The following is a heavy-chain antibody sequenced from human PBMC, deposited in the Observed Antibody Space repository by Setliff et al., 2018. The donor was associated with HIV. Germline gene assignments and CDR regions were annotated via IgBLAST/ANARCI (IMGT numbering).Heavy chain of an antibody. V-gene: IGHV4-34*01. CDR3: ARQKGYIAVAEFDS. J-gene: IGHJ4*02. D-gene: IGHD6-19*01. Sequence: PSETLSLTCAVHGGSFTNYHWTGIRQPPGKGLEWIGEINQSGSTYYNPSLKSRVTISVDASNNQFSLKLTSVTAADTAVYYCARQKGYIAVAEFDSWGQGTLVTVSS. CDR2: INQSGST. CDR1: GGSFTNYH.